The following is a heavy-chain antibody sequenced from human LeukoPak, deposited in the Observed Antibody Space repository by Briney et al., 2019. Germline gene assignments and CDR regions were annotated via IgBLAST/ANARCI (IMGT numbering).Heavy chain of an antibody. Sequence: SVKVSCKASGGTFSSYAISWVRQAPGQGLEWMGRIIPILGIANYAQKFQGRVTITADKSTSTAYMELSSLRSEDTAVYYCASGPFSWMGAFDYWGQGTLVTVSS. D-gene: IGHD1-26*01. V-gene: IGHV1-69*04. CDR3: ASGPFSWMGAFDY. J-gene: IGHJ4*02. CDR2: IIPILGIA. CDR1: GGTFSSYA.